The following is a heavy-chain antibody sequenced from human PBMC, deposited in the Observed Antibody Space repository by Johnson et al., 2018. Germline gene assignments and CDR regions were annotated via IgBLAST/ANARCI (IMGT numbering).Heavy chain of an antibody. CDR3: ARSYYDSLTGYHYYYYGMDV. J-gene: IGHJ6*02. Sequence: QVQLQESGPGLVKPSETLSLTCTVSGGSISSYYWSWIRQPPGKGLEWIGYIYYSGSTNYNPSLKSRVTLSVDTSKNPFSLKLSSVTAADPAVYYCARSYYDSLTGYHYYYYGMDVWGQGTTVTVSS. D-gene: IGHD3-9*01. V-gene: IGHV4-59*01. CDR2: IYYSGST. CDR1: GGSISSYY.